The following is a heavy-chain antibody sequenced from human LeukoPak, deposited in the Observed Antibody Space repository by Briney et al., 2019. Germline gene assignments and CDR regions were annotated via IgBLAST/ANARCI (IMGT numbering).Heavy chain of an antibody. Sequence: SETLSLTCTVSGGSISSSYWSWIRQPPGKGLEWIGYIYYSGSTNYNPSLKSRVTMSVDTSKNQFSLNLSSVTAADTVVYYCARGPYSSRYDYWGQGTVVTVSS. CDR2: IYYSGST. J-gene: IGHJ4*02. V-gene: IGHV4-59*01. CDR1: GGSISSSY. D-gene: IGHD6-13*01. CDR3: ARGPYSSRYDY.